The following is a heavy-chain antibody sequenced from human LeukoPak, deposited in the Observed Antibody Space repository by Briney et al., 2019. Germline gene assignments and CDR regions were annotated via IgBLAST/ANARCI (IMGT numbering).Heavy chain of an antibody. CDR1: GYTFTNYD. CDR3: ATDLDMARDY. J-gene: IGHJ4*02. V-gene: IGHV1-8*03. Sequence: ASVKVSCKTSGYTFTNYDINWVRQATGQGLEWMGWMNPNSGNTGYAQKFQGRVTITRDTSISTAYMELSSLRSEDTAVYYCATDLDMARDYWGQGTLVTVSS. CDR2: MNPNSGNT. D-gene: IGHD2-15*01.